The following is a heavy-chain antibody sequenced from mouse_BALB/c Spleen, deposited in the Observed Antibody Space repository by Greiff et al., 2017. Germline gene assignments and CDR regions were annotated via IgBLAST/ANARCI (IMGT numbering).Heavy chain of an antibody. CDR1: GYTFTDYV. D-gene: IGHD2-1*01. V-gene: IGHV1-77*01. Sequence: VQLQQSGPELVKPGASVKMSCKASGYTFTDYVISWVKQRTGQGLEWIGEIYPGSGSTYYNEKFKGKATLTADKSSNTAYMQLSSLTSEDSAVYFCARKGYGNYTYYAMDYWGQGTSVTVSS. J-gene: IGHJ4*01. CDR2: IYPGSGST. CDR3: ARKGYGNYTYYAMDY.